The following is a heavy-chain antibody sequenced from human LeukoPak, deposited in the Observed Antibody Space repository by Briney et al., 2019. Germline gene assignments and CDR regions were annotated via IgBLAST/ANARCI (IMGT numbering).Heavy chain of an antibody. CDR1: GGSISSYY. Sequence: SETLFLTCTVSGGSISSYYWSWIRQPPGKGLEWIGYIYYSGGTNYNPSLKSRVTISVDTSKNQFSLKLSSVTAADTAVYYCARSYCSGGSCYSGWFDPWGQGTLVTVSS. D-gene: IGHD2-15*01. J-gene: IGHJ5*02. V-gene: IGHV4-59*08. CDR3: ARSYCSGGSCYSGWFDP. CDR2: IYYSGGT.